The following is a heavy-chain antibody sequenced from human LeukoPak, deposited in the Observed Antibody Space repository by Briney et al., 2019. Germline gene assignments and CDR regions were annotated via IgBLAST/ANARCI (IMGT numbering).Heavy chain of an antibody. Sequence: GGSLRLSCAASGFTFSGFAMHWVRQASGKGLEWVGRIRSKADSYATAYPASVKGRFTISRDDSKNTAYLQMNSLKTEDTAVYYCTRLKGSGNSYEYDYYGMDVWGQGTTVTVSS. CDR2: IRSKADSYAT. CDR3: TRLKGSGNSYEYDYYGMDV. V-gene: IGHV3-73*01. J-gene: IGHJ6*02. D-gene: IGHD3-10*01. CDR1: GFTFSGFA.